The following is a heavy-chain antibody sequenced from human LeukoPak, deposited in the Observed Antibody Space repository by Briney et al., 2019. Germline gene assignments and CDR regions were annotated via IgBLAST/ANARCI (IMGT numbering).Heavy chain of an antibody. J-gene: IGHJ3*02. D-gene: IGHD2-8*01. CDR3: ARDTNLRDSFDI. Sequence: SETLSLTCTVSGGSISSSYWSWIRQPPGKGLEWIGYIYYNGNTDYNPSLKSRVTISVDTSKNQFSLKVTSVTAADTAVYYCARDTNLRDSFDIWGQGTMVTVSS. V-gene: IGHV4-59*01. CDR2: IYYNGNT. CDR1: GGSISSSY.